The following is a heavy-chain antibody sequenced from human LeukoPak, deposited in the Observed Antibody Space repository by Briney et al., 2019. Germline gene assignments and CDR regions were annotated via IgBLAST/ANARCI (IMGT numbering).Heavy chain of an antibody. CDR1: GFAFSSYA. J-gene: IGHJ4*02. CDR2: ISGSAGST. Sequence: GGSLRLSCAASGFAFSSYAMSWVRQAPGKGLESVSTISGSAGSTYYADSVKGRFTISRDNSKNTLYLQMNSLRAEDTAVYSCAKDFSSGYYITTFDYWGQGTLVTVSS. D-gene: IGHD3-22*01. V-gene: IGHV3-23*01. CDR3: AKDFSSGYYITTFDY.